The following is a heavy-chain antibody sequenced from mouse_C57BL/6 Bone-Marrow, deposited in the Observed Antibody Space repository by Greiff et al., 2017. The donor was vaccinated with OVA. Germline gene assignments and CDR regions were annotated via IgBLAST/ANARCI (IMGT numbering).Heavy chain of an antibody. CDR3: ARLWGDWYFDV. Sequence: QVQLQQPGAELVRPGSSVKLSCKASGYTFTSYWMHWVKQRPIQGLEWIGNIDPSDSETHYNQKFKDKATLTVDKSSSTAYMQLSSLTSEDSAVYYCARLWGDWYFDVWGTGTTVTVSA. CDR1: GYTFTSYW. J-gene: IGHJ1*03. CDR2: IDPSDSET. V-gene: IGHV1-52*01.